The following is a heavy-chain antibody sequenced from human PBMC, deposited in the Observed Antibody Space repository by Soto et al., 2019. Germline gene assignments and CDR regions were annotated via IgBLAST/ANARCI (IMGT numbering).Heavy chain of an antibody. CDR3: ARSRPVYGLGRERGNRFDP. D-gene: IGHD3-10*01. V-gene: IGHV2-5*02. CDR2: IYWDDDK. CDR1: GFSLSTTGVG. J-gene: IGHJ5*02. Sequence: QITLKESGPTLVRPTQTLTLTCTFSGFSLSTTGVGVGWIRQPPGKALEWLALIYWDDDKRYSPSLRSRLTRTKDNSKTEVNLTTSTMEPLATATDHCARSRPVYGLGRERGNRFDPWGQGTLVTVSS.